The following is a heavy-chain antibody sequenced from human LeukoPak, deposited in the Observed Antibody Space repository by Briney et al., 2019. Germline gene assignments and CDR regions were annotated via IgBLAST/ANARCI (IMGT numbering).Heavy chain of an antibody. CDR3: ARDQLKRYSSGWYW. CDR2: ISSSSSYI. CDR1: GFTFRSYS. Sequence: GGSLRLSCAASGFTFRSYSMNWVRQAPGKGLEWVSSISSSSSYIYYADSVKGRFTISRDNAKNSLYLQMNSLRAEDTAVYYCARDQLKRYSSGWYWWGQGTLVTVSS. J-gene: IGHJ4*02. V-gene: IGHV3-21*01. D-gene: IGHD6-19*01.